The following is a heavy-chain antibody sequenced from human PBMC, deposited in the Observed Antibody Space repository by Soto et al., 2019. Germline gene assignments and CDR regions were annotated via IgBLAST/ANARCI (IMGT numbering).Heavy chain of an antibody. CDR1: GHILAELS. D-gene: IGHD2-2*02. V-gene: IGHV1-24*01. CDR3: WTAVLVPAAIIPSRLDY. Sequence: QVQLVQSGAEVKKPGASVKVSCKVSGHILAELSIHWVRQAPGKGLEGMGGFDPEDNEMIYAQKFQGRVTMAEDTSTDTAYIDLSRLRSEDTAVYYCWTAVLVPAAIIPSRLDYWGPGTLVTVSS. J-gene: IGHJ4*02. CDR2: FDPEDNEM.